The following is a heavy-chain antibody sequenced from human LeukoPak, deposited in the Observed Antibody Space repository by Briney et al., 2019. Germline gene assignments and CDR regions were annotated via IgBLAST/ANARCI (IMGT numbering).Heavy chain of an antibody. D-gene: IGHD3-22*01. CDR2: ISSSSSYI. J-gene: IGHJ5*02. Sequence: GGSLILSCAASGFTFSSYSMNWVRQAPGKGLEWVSSISSSSSYIYYADSVKGRFTISRDNAKNSLYLQMNSLRAEDTAVYYCARDGGAIDYYDSSGSWFDPWGQGTLVTVSS. CDR1: GFTFSSYS. V-gene: IGHV3-21*01. CDR3: ARDGGAIDYYDSSGSWFDP.